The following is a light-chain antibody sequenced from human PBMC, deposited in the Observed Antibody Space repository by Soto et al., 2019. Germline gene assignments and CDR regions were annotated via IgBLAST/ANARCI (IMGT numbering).Light chain of an antibody. CDR3: LQDYDYPQT. Sequence: AIQMTQSPSSLSASVGDRVTITCRASQGIRNHLGWYQQKPGKAPNLLINAASSVQSGVPSRFSGSGFGTNFSLTISSLQPDDFATYYCLQDYDYPQTFGQGTTVDIK. J-gene: IGKJ1*01. CDR2: AAS. V-gene: IGKV1-6*01. CDR1: QGIRNH.